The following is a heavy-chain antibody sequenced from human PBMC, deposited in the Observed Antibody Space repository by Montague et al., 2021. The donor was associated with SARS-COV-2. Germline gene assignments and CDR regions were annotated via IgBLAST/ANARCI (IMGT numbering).Heavy chain of an antibody. J-gene: IGHJ4*02. D-gene: IGHD6-19*01. V-gene: IGHV6-1*01. Sequence: CAISGDSVSSNSAAWSWIRQSPSRGLEWLGRTYYRSKWYSDYGPXVRGRLTVNPDASKNEFSLELNYVTPEDTAVYYCVRYSGWFYFDFWGQGTLVTVSS. CDR1: GDSVSSNSAA. CDR3: VRYSGWFYFDF. CDR2: TYYRSKWYS.